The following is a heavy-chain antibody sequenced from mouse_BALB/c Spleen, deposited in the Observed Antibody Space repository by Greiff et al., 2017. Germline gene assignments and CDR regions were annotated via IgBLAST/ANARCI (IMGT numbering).Heavy chain of an antibody. CDR1: GFTFSDYG. D-gene: IGHD1-2*01. CDR3: AKGTAHYAMDY. CDR2: ISNLAYSI. J-gene: IGHJ4*01. Sequence: EVMLVESGGGLVQPGGSRKLSCAASGFTFSDYGMAWVRQAPGKGPEWVAFISNLAYSIYYADTVTGRFTISRENAKNTLYLEMSSLRSEDTAMYYCAKGTAHYAMDYWGQGTSVTVSS. V-gene: IGHV5-15*02.